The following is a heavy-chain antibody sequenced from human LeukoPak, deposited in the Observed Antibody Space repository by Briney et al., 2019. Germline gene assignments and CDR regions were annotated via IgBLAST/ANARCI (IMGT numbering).Heavy chain of an antibody. D-gene: IGHD3-10*01. CDR1: GYTFTGYY. J-gene: IGHJ5*02. CDR2: INPDSGGT. Sequence: VASVKVSCKASGYTFTGYYMHWVRQAPGQGLEWMGWINPDSGGTNYAQKFQGRVTLTRDTSISTAYMELSRLRSDDTAVYYCARDGYYYGSGTNWFDPWGQGTLVTVSS. CDR3: ARDGYYYGSGTNWFDP. V-gene: IGHV1-2*02.